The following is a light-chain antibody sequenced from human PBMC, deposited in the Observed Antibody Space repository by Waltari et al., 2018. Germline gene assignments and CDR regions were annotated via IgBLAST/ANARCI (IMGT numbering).Light chain of an antibody. CDR3: QSYDNRLSAMI. CDR2: IND. Sequence: QSFLAQPPSVSGAPGQRVTIYCTGSDSNIGAGYGVHWYQHFPGTAPKLLIYINDNRPSGVPARFSGSAAGTSATLDITALQSEDEADYYCQSYDNRLSAMIFGGGTKVTVL. CDR1: DSNIGAGYG. V-gene: IGLV1-40*01. J-gene: IGLJ2*01.